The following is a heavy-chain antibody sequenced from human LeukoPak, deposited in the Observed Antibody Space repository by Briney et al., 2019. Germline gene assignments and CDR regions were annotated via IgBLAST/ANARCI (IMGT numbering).Heavy chain of an antibody. D-gene: IGHD3-9*01. Sequence: SYTLSLTCTVSGGSISRGGHHWIWIPQHPGKGLEWIGYIYYSGSTYYNPSLKSRLNITVDPSKNQFSLKLSSVTAADTAVYYCARTAGYYDILTGNYGMDVWGQGTTVTVSS. V-gene: IGHV4-31*03. CDR1: GGSISRGGHH. J-gene: IGHJ6*02. CDR3: ARTAGYYDILTGNYGMDV. CDR2: IYYSGST.